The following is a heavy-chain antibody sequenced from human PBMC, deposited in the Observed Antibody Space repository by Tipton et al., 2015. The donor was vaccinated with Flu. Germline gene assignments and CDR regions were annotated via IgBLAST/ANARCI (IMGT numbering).Heavy chain of an antibody. CDR1: GGSFSGYY. V-gene: IGHV4-34*01. D-gene: IGHD6-13*01. Sequence: TLSLTCAVYGGSFSGYYWSWIRQPPGKGLEWIGEINHSGSTNYNPSLKSRVTISVDTSKNQFSLKLSSVTAADTAVYYCARVGSAVAGTNWGQGTLVTVSS. CDR2: INHSGST. CDR3: ARVGSAVAGTN. J-gene: IGHJ4*02.